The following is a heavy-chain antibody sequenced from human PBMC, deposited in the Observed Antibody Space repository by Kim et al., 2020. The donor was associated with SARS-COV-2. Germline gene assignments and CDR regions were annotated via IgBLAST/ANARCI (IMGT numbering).Heavy chain of an antibody. CDR2: ISYDGSNK. D-gene: IGHD2-2*01. CDR1: GFTFSSYG. J-gene: IGHJ6*02. CDR3: ARDGCSSTSCPYNYYYYGMDV. Sequence: GGSLRLSCAASGFTFSSYGMHWVRQAPGKGLEWVAVISYDGSNKYYADSVKGRFTISRDNSKNTLYLQMNSLRAEDTAVYYCARDGCSSTSCPYNYYYYGMDVWGQGTTVTVSS. V-gene: IGHV3-33*05.